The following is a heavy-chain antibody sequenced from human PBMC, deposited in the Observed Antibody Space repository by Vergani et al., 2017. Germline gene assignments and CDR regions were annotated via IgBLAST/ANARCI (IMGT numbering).Heavy chain of an antibody. Sequence: QVQLQESGPGLVKSSETLSLTCSVSFDSIRNLYCNWIRQPPGKGLEWIGSIHYSENTNYNPSLKTRVTISVDTSKNQFALKLTSVTAADTAVYYCASDTHSGQRADRWGQGILVTVTS. CDR3: ASDTHSGQRADR. V-gene: IGHV4-59*11. D-gene: IGHD6-19*01. J-gene: IGHJ5*02. CDR2: IHYSENT. CDR1: FDSIRNLY.